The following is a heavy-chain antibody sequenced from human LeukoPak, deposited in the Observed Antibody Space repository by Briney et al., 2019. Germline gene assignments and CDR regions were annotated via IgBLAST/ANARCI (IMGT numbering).Heavy chain of an antibody. V-gene: IGHV3-30*02. CDR1: GFVFSNYG. Sequence: GGSLRLSCQTSGFVFSNYGMHWVRQAPGKGLEWVAFVRYDGSNEYYADSVKGRFTISRDNSRNTLHLRMNSLRAEDTGVYSCAKDSNSGYVSVGPDYWGLGTLVTVSS. D-gene: IGHD3-22*01. CDR3: AKDSNSGYVSVGPDY. J-gene: IGHJ4*02. CDR2: VRYDGSNE.